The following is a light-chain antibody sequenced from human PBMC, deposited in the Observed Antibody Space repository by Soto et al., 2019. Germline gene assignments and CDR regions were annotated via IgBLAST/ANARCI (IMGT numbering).Light chain of an antibody. Sequence: EIVMTQSPATLSVSPGERATLSCRASQSLSDTLAWYQQKPGQAPRLLIYGASTRATGIPARFTGSGSGTEFTLTISSLRSEDIAVYYCQQYRSWSRTFGQGTKVEIK. CDR1: QSLSDT. CDR2: GAS. J-gene: IGKJ1*01. V-gene: IGKV3-15*01. CDR3: QQYRSWSRT.